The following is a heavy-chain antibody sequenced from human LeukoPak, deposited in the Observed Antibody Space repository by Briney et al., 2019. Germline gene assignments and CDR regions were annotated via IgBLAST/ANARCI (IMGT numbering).Heavy chain of an antibody. V-gene: IGHV6-1*01. J-gene: IGHJ4*02. Sequence: SQTLSLTCAISGDSVSSNSAAWNWIRQSPSRGLEWLGRTYYRSKWYNDYAVSVKSRITINPDTSKNQFSLQLNSVTPEDTAVYYCARDPARDCSSTSCYSYYFDYWGQGTLVTVSS. CDR1: GDSVSSNSAA. CDR2: TYYRSKWYN. CDR3: ARDPARDCSSTSCYSYYFDY. D-gene: IGHD2-2*01.